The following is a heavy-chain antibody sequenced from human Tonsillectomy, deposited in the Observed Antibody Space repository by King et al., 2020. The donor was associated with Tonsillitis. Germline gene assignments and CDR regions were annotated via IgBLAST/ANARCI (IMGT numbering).Heavy chain of an antibody. D-gene: IGHD3-10*01. Sequence: VTLKESGPALVKPTQTLTLTCTFSGFSLNTRGMCVSWIRQPPGKALEWLARIDWDDDKYYSASLKTRLTISKDTSKNQVVLTMTNMDPVDTATYYCARWAGYGSGNPNAFDIWGQGTMVTVSS. J-gene: IGHJ3*02. V-gene: IGHV2-70*11. CDR1: GFSLNTRGMC. CDR2: IDWDDDK. CDR3: ARWAGYGSGNPNAFDI.